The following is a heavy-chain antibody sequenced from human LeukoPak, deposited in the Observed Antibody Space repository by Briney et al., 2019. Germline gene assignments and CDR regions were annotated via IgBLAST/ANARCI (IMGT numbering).Heavy chain of an antibody. D-gene: IGHD2-8*01. CDR3: ARHYCTIGVCHTFDY. Sequence: GASVKVSCKASGCTFTSYDITWVRQAPGQGLEWMGWISAYNGNTNYAQKLQDRVTMTTDTSTSTAYMELRSLRSDDTAVYYCARHYCTIGVCHTFDYWGQGTLVTVSS. V-gene: IGHV1-18*01. CDR2: ISAYNGNT. CDR1: GCTFTSYD. J-gene: IGHJ4*02.